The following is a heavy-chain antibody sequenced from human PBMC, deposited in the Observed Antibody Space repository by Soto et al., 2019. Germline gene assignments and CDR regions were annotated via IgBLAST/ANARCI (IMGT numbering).Heavy chain of an antibody. J-gene: IGHJ4*02. D-gene: IGHD1-26*01. CDR2: ISYDGSNK. CDR1: RFTFSSYA. Sequence: GGSLRLSCAASRFTFSSYAMHWVRQAPGKGLEWVAVISYDGSNKYYADSVKGRFTISRDNSKNTLYLQMNSLRAEDTAVYYCARVPAGSYWYWGQGTLVTVSS. V-gene: IGHV3-30-3*01. CDR3: ARVPAGSYWY.